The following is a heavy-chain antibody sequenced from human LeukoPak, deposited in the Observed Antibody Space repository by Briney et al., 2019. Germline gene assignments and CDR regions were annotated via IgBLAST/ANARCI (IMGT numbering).Heavy chain of an antibody. V-gene: IGHV4-59*01. D-gene: IGHD6-19*01. J-gene: IGHJ4*02. CDR1: GGSLSSYY. Sequence: NPSETLSLTCTVSGGSLSSYYWTWIRQPPGKGLEWIGYIYYSGSTSYNPSLLSRVTISIDSSKSQFSLKLPSVTAADTAVYFCARVNRHSSGWYLIFDYWGPGALVTVSS. CDR2: IYYSGST. CDR3: ARVNRHSSGWYLIFDY.